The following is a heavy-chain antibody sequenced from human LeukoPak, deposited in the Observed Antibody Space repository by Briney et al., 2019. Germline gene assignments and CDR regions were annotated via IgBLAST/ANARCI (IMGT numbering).Heavy chain of an antibody. CDR1: GGTFSSYA. J-gene: IGHJ4*02. V-gene: IGHV1-69*13. Sequence: ASVKVSCKASGGTFSSYAISWVRQAPGQGLEWMGGIIPIFGTANYAQKFQGRVTITADESTSTAYMELSSLRSEDTAVYYCARNPLMGELPNYYFDYWGQGTLVTVSS. CDR2: IIPIFGTA. D-gene: IGHD3-16*01. CDR3: ARNPLMGELPNYYFDY.